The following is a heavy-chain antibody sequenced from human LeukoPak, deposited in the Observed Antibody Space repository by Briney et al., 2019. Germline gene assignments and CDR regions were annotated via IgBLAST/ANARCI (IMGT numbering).Heavy chain of an antibody. CDR3: ARGVVPAAIRGSRAFDI. CDR2: IYYSGST. CDR1: GGSISSYY. D-gene: IGHD2-2*01. J-gene: IGHJ3*02. V-gene: IGHV4-59*01. Sequence: PSETLSLTCTVSGGSISSYYWSWIRQPPGKGLEWIGYIYYSGSTNYNPSLKSRVTISVDTSKNQFSLKLSSVTAADTAVYYCARGVVPAAIRGSRAFDIWGQGTMVTVSS.